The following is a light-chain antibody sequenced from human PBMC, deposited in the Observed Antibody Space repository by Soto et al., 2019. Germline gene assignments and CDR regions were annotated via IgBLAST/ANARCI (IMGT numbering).Light chain of an antibody. J-gene: IGLJ1*01. V-gene: IGLV3-21*04. CDR3: QVWDSSSDHNV. CDR2: YDS. CDR1: NIGSKS. Sequence: SYELTQPPSVSVAPGKTARITCGGKNIGSKSVHWYQQKPGQAPVLVIYYDSDRPSGIPERFSGSNSGNTATLTISRVEAGDEADYYCQVWDSSSDHNVFGTGTKVTVL.